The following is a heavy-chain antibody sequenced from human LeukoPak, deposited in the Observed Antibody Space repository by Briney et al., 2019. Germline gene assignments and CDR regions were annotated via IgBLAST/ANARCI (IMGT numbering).Heavy chain of an antibody. J-gene: IGHJ6*02. CDR3: ARGMRIAAAGTNYYYYGMDV. Sequence: GGSLRLSCAASGFTFSDYYMSWIRQAPGKGLEWVSYISSSGSTIYYADSVKGRFTISRDNAKNSLYLQMNSLRAEDTAVYYCARGMRIAAAGTNYYYYGMDVWGQGTTVTVSS. CDR1: GFTFSDYY. V-gene: IGHV3-11*01. D-gene: IGHD6-13*01. CDR2: ISSSGSTI.